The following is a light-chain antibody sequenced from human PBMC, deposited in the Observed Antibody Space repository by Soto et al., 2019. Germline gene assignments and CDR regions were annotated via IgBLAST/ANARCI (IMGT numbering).Light chain of an antibody. CDR3: QPHNSYPRT. Sequence: DIQMTQSPSTLSASVGDRVTITCRASQSISTWLAWYQQKPGKAPKLLIYTASNLERGVPSRFSGSGSGTEFTLTISSLQPDDFATYDCQPHNSYPRTFGQVTKVEIK. CDR2: TAS. CDR1: QSISTW. J-gene: IGKJ1*01. V-gene: IGKV1-5*03.